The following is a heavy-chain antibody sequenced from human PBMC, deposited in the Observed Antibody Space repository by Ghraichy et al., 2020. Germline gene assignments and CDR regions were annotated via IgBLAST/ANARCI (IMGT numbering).Heavy chain of an antibody. CDR2: IVVGNGNT. CDR3: AASLRLGELSSLQYYYYGMDV. J-gene: IGHJ6*02. V-gene: IGHV1-58*01. CDR1: GFTFTSSA. Sequence: SVKVSCKASGFTFTSSAVQWVRQARGPRLEWIGWIVVGNGNTNYAQKFQERVTITRDISTSTDYMELSSLRSEDTAVYYCAASLRLGELSSLQYYYYGMDVWGQGTTVTVSS. D-gene: IGHD3-16*02.